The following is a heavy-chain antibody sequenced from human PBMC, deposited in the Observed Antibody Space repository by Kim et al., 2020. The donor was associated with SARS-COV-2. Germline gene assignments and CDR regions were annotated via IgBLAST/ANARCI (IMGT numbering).Heavy chain of an antibody. CDR2: ITSSGNKT. Sequence: GGSLRLSCAGSGFTFRSCSMGWVRQAPWKGLAWVSLITSSGNKTYYTNSVRGRFTISRDNSNNTLYLQMNSLRVDDTAVYYCAKGGFAVRLTDIWGQGTMVTVSS. V-gene: IGHV3-23*01. J-gene: IGHJ3*02. CDR1: GFTFRSCS. CDR3: AKGGFAVRLTDI. D-gene: IGHD6-19*01.